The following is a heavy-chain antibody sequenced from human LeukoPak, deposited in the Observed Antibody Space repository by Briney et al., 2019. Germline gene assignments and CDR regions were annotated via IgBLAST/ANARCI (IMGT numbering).Heavy chain of an antibody. CDR3: ARGSRSPSGTYRYYFDY. J-gene: IGHJ4*02. CDR2: VFSGGTT. CDR1: GFTFSDYY. Sequence: GGSLRLSCAASGFTFSDYYMSWIRQAPGKGLEWVSVVFSGGTTYYADSVKGRFTISRDNSKNTLYLQMNSLRAEDTAVYYCARGSRSPSGTYRYYFDYWGQGTLVTVSS. D-gene: IGHD1-26*01. V-gene: IGHV3-53*01.